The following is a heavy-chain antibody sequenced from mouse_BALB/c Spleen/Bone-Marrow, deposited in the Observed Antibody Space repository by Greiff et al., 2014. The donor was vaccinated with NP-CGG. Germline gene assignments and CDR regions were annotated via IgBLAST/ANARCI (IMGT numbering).Heavy chain of an antibody. J-gene: IGHJ2*01. V-gene: IGHV14-3*02. CDR2: IDPANGNT. CDR1: GFNIKDTY. Sequence: VQLKESGAELVKPGASVKLSCTASGFNIKDTYMHWVKQRPEQGLEWIGRIDPANGNTKYDPKFQGKATITADTSSNTAYLQLSSLTSEDTAVYYCARYLYGYTATSDYWGQGTTLTVSS. CDR3: ARYLYGYTATSDY. D-gene: IGHD1-2*01.